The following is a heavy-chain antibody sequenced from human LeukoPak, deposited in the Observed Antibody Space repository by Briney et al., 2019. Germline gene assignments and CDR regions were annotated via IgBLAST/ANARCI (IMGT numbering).Heavy chain of an antibody. D-gene: IGHD2-21*02. CDR2: ISSSGSTI. CDR3: ARGRIVVVTAGAFDI. CDR1: GFTFSSYE. Sequence: GGSLRLSCAASGFTFSSYEMNWVRQAPGKGLEWVSYISSSGSTIYYADSVKGRFTISRDNSKNTLYLQMNSLRAEDTAVYYCARGRIVVVTAGAFDIWGQGTMVTVSS. V-gene: IGHV3-48*03. J-gene: IGHJ3*02.